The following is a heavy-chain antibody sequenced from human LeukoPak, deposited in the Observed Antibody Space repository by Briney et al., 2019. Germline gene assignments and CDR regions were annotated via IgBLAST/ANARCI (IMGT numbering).Heavy chain of an antibody. V-gene: IGHV3-30*02. CDR2: IQYDGSSK. CDR3: AKGWPGIVGDTTGPDN. Sequence: PGGSLRLSCAASGFTFSTYGMHWVRQAPGKGLEWVAFIQYDGSSKYYADSVKGRFTISRDNSKNTLYLQMNSLRAEDTAVYYCAKGWPGIVGDTTGPDNWGQGTLVTVSS. CDR1: GFTFSTYG. J-gene: IGHJ4*02. D-gene: IGHD1-26*01.